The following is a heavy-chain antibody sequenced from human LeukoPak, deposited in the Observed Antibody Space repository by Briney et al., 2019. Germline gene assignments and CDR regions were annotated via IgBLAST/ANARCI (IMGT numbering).Heavy chain of an antibody. CDR3: ARGGYYDSSGYYPFDY. CDR2: IYHSGST. V-gene: IGHV4-30-2*01. J-gene: IGHJ4*02. Sequence: SETLSLTCAVSGGSISSGGYSWSWTRQPPGKGLEWIGYIYHSGSTYYNPSPKSRVTISVDRSKNQFSLKLSSVTAADTAVYYCARGGYYDSSGYYPFDYWGQGTLVTVSS. D-gene: IGHD3-22*01. CDR1: GGSISSGGYS.